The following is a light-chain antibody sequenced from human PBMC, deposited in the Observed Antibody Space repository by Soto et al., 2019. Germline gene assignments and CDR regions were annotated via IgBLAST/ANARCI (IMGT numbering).Light chain of an antibody. Sequence: VLTQSPATLSLSPGERVALSCRASQSVTKYLSWYQQKPGQAPRLLIYDASNRATGIPARFSGSGSGTDFTLSISSLEPEDFAVYYCQQRTIWPLTFGGGTKVEIK. CDR2: DAS. V-gene: IGKV3-11*01. J-gene: IGKJ4*01. CDR3: QQRTIWPLT. CDR1: QSVTKY.